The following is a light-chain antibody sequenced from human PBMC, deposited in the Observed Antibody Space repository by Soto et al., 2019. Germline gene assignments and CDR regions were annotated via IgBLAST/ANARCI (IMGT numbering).Light chain of an antibody. J-gene: IGKJ5*01. CDR2: AAS. Sequence: DIQMTQSPSSLSASVGDRVTITCRASESIARHLNWYQQKPGKAPKLLIYAASSLQNGVPSRFRGGGSGTDFTLPISNLQPEDFATYYCQQTYSTLSITFGQGTRLEFK. CDR3: QQTYSTLSIT. CDR1: ESIARH. V-gene: IGKV1-39*01.